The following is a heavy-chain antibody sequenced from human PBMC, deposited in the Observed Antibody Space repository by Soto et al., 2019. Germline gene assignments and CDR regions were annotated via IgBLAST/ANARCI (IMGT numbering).Heavy chain of an antibody. CDR3: VRGASLNFDY. D-gene: IGHD1-26*01. Sequence: GGSLRLSCAAPGFTFDDYGMSWARQAPGKGLEWVSGVNWNGGSTGYADSVKGRFTISRDNAKNSLYLQMNSLRAEDTAFYYCVRGASLNFDYWGQGTLVTVSS. V-gene: IGHV3-20*04. CDR1: GFTFDDYG. CDR2: VNWNGGST. J-gene: IGHJ4*02.